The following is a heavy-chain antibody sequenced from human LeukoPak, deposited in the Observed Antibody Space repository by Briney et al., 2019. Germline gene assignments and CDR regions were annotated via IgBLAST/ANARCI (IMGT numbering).Heavy chain of an antibody. J-gene: IGHJ5*02. CDR3: ARCFSGGSCYSDPNWFDP. V-gene: IGHV1-69*13. D-gene: IGHD2-15*01. CDR2: IIPIFGTA. Sequence: SVNVSCEASGGTFSSYAISWVRQAPGQGLEWMGGIIPIFGTANYAQKFQGRVTITADESTSTAYMELSSLRSEDTAVYYCARCFSGGSCYSDPNWFDPWGQGTLVTVSS. CDR1: GGTFSSYA.